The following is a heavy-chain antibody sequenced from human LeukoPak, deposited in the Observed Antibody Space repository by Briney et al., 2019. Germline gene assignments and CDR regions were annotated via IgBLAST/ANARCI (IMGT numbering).Heavy chain of an antibody. Sequence: ASVKVSCKASGYTFTSYGISWVRQAPGQGLEWMGWISAYNGNTNYAQKLQGRVTMTTDTSTSTAYMELRSLRSDDTAVYYCARVGYDFWSGLNWFDPWAREPWSPSPQ. CDR2: ISAYNGNT. D-gene: IGHD3-3*01. J-gene: IGHJ5*02. CDR3: ARVGYDFWSGLNWFDP. V-gene: IGHV1-18*01. CDR1: GYTFTSYG.